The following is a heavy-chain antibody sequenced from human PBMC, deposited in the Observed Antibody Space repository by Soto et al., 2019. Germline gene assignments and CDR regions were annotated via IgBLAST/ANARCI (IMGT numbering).Heavy chain of an antibody. CDR3: AKAVADNACWCGHSSTTNRSCGMDV. CDR2: IITIFETA. D-gene: IGHD3-3*01. Sequence: QVQLVQSGPEMKKPGSSVKVSCKASGGTFSSYVISWVRQAPGHGLEWMGGIITIFETAKYEQKFRGRVTITADESTSTVYMELSSLGSDDTALYFCAKAVADNACWCGHSSTTNRSCGMDVWGQGTPVTVSS. CDR1: GGTFSSYV. J-gene: IGHJ6*02. V-gene: IGHV1-69*01.